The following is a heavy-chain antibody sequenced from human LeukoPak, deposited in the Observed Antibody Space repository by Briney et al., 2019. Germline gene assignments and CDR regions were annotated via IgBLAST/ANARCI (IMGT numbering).Heavy chain of an antibody. CDR1: GFSLSTSGVG. Sequence: LRLSCAASGFSLSTSGVGVGWIRQPPGNALEWLALIYWDDDKRYSPSLKSRLTITKDTSKNQVVLTMTNMDPVDTATYYCAHTTYYDFWSVVDYWGQGTLVTVSS. V-gene: IGHV2-5*02. CDR2: IYWDDDK. D-gene: IGHD3-3*01. CDR3: AHTTYYDFWSVVDY. J-gene: IGHJ4*02.